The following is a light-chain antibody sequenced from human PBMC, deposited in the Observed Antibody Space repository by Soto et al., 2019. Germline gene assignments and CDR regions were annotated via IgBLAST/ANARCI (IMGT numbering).Light chain of an antibody. V-gene: IGKV3-15*01. J-gene: IGKJ4*01. CDR2: LTS. CDR1: QSVSGN. CDR3: QQYNNWPLT. Sequence: EVLMTQSPSTLSVSPGDRVTLSCRASQSVSGNLAWYQQKPGKTPRLLIYLTSTRATGIPARFSGSGSGTEFTLTISSLQSEDFEVYYCQQYNNWPLTFGGGTKVDIK.